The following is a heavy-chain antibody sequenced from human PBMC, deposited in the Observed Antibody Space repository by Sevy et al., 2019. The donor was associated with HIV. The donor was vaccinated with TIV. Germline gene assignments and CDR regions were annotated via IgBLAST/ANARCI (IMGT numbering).Heavy chain of an antibody. D-gene: IGHD6-13*01. CDR2: IHNSGDTT. CDR3: VKGGSIAAAGNDAIDI. Sequence: GGSLRLSCAASGFTFSNYGMNWVRQAPGKGLEWVSVIHNSGDTTYYAESVKGLFTISRNNSEKTLYLQMNSLRADDTAVYFCVKGGSIAAAGNDAIDIWGQGTMVTVSS. V-gene: IGHV3-23*05. CDR1: GFTFSNYG. J-gene: IGHJ3*02.